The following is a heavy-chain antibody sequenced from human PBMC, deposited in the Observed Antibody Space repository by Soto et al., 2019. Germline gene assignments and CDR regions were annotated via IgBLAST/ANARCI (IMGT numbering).Heavy chain of an antibody. CDR1: GGSISSSNW. J-gene: IGHJ4*02. V-gene: IGHV4-4*02. D-gene: IGHD3-22*01. Sequence: PSETLSLTCAVSGGSISSSNWWSWVRQPPGKGLEWIGEIYHSGSTNYNPSLKSRVTISVDKSKNQFSQKLSSVTAADTAVYYCARAIFPTYYYDSSGYYYQNPYFDHWGQGTLVTVSS. CDR3: ARAIFPTYYYDSSGYYYQNPYFDH. CDR2: IYHSGST.